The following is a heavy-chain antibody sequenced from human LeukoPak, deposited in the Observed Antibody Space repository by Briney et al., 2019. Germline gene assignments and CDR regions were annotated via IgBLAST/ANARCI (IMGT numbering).Heavy chain of an antibody. D-gene: IGHD6-6*01. CDR2: IYYSGST. J-gene: IGHJ4*02. CDR1: GGAVSSSSYY. Sequence: SETLSLTCTVSGGAVSSSSYYWGWIRQLPGKGLEWIGNIYYSGSTYYNPSLKSRVTISVDTSKNQFSLKLRSVTATDTAVYYCARREYSSTSNFDYWGQGTLVTVSS. V-gene: IGHV4-39*01. CDR3: ARREYSSTSNFDY.